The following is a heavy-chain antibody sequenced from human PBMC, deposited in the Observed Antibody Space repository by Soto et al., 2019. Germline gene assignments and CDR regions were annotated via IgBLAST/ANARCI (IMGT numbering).Heavy chain of an antibody. CDR1: GFTFSSYW. CDR2: INNDGDST. J-gene: IGHJ5*02. V-gene: IGHV3-74*01. CDR3: AKFRHSSGWVNWFDP. Sequence: GGSLILSCAASGFTFSSYWMHWVRQAPGKGLVWVSRINNDGDSTSYADSVKGRFTISRDNSKNTLYLQMNSLRAEDTAVYYCAKFRHSSGWVNWFDPWGQGTLVTVSS. D-gene: IGHD6-19*01.